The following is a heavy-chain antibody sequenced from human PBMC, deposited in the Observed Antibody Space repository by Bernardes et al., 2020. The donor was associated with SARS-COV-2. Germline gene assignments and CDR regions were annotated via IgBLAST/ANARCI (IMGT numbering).Heavy chain of an antibody. D-gene: IGHD2-21*02. Sequence: GGSLRLSCEVSGFTFSDHGMYWVRQAPGKGLEWIAYIVASSGNINYADSVKGRFTVSRDNAKNSLFLQMDSLRDDDTAVYYCARRLIIEARAGLDYWGQGTLVTVSS. J-gene: IGHJ4*02. CDR3: ARRLIIEARAGLDY. CDR1: GFTFSDHG. CDR2: IVASSGNI. V-gene: IGHV3-48*02.